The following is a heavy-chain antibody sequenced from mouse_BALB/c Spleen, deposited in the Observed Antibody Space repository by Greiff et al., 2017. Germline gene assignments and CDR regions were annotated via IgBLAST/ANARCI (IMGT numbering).Heavy chain of an antibody. CDR2: INPSNGRT. V-gene: IGHV1S81*02. CDR1: GYTFTSYW. CDR3: AMPIYYYGSSYAMDY. D-gene: IGHD1-1*01. J-gene: IGHJ4*01. Sequence: VQLQQPGAELVKPGASVKLSCKASGYTFTSYWMHWVKQRPGQGLEWIGEINPSNGRTNYNEKFKSKATLTVDKSSSTAYMQLSSLTSEDSAVYYCAMPIYYYGSSYAMDYWGQGTSVTVSS.